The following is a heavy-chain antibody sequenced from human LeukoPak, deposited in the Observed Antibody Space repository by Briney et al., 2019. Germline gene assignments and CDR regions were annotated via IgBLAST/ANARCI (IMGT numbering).Heavy chain of an antibody. Sequence: ASVKVSCKASGYTFTSYGISWVRQAPGQGLEWMGWISAYNGNTNYAQKLQGRVTMTTDTSTSTAYMELRSLRSGDTAVYYCARPQRGGRCSSTSCYRFDYWGQGPLVTVSS. CDR1: GYTFTSYG. J-gene: IGHJ4*02. V-gene: IGHV1-18*01. CDR2: ISAYNGNT. D-gene: IGHD2-2*01. CDR3: ARPQRGGRCSSTSCYRFDY.